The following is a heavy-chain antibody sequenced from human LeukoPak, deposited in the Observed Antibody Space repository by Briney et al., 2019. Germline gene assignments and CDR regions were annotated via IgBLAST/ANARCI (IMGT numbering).Heavy chain of an antibody. CDR3: SRDGGLVWNYGYY. D-gene: IGHD1-7*01. V-gene: IGHV3-49*04. J-gene: IGHJ4*02. CDR1: GFNFGEYG. Sequence: GGPLRLSCTTSGFNFGEYGLSWVRQAPGKGLECVGFIRSKEFGGTAEYAASVKGRFTISRDDSKSIAYLQMDSLKTEDTAVYYCSRDGGLVWNYGYYWGQGTLVTVSS. CDR2: IRSKEFGGTA.